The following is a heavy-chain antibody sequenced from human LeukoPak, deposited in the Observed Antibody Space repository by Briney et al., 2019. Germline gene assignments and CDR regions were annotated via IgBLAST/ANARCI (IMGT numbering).Heavy chain of an antibody. CDR3: ARGGRIAVTKYFQH. CDR2: INHSGST. D-gene: IGHD6-19*01. V-gene: IGHV4-34*01. CDR1: GGSFNGYY. J-gene: IGHJ1*01. Sequence: SETLSLTCAVYGGSFNGYYWTWIRQPPGKGLEWIGEINHSGSTNYNPSLKSRVTISVDTSKNQFSLKLSSVTAADTAVYYCARGGRIAVTKYFQHWGQGTLVTVSS.